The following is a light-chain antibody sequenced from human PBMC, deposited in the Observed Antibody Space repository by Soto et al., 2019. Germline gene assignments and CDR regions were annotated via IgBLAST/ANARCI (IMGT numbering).Light chain of an antibody. Sequence: LTQPASVSGSPGQSITISCTGTSRDVGIYNLVSWYQLHPGKVPKLIIYEDTKRPSGISSRFSGSESGITAFLTISGLQAEDEADYYCCSYAGSSTYVFGTGTKVTVL. V-gene: IGLV2-23*01. CDR3: CSYAGSSTYV. CDR1: SRDVGIYNL. J-gene: IGLJ1*01. CDR2: EDT.